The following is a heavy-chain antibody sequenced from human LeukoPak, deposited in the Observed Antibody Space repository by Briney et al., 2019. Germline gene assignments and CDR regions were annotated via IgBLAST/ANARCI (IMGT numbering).Heavy chain of an antibody. Sequence: GGSLRLSCAASGFTVSSNYISWVRQAPGKGLEWVSVIYVGGDTYYAGSVKGRFTISRDKSKNTVYLQMNSLRVEDTAVNYCARDRVEGGGRLGAFDIWGQGTMVTVSS. CDR2: IYVGGDT. CDR3: ARDRVEGGGRLGAFDI. CDR1: GFTVSSNY. D-gene: IGHD2-15*01. J-gene: IGHJ3*02. V-gene: IGHV3-66*01.